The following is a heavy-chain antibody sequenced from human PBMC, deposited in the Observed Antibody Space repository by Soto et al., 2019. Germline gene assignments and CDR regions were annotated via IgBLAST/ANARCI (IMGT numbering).Heavy chain of an antibody. D-gene: IGHD3-9*01. V-gene: IGHV3-64D*08. CDR3: VKDRSDILTGYYIPFDN. CDR1: GFTFSSYA. CDR2: ISSNGGST. Sequence: GRSLRLSCSASGFTFSSYAMHWVRQAPGKGLEYVSAISSNGGSTYYADSVKGRFTISRDNSKDTLYLQMSSLRAEDTAVYYCVKDRSDILTGYYIPFDNWGQGTLVTVSS. J-gene: IGHJ4*02.